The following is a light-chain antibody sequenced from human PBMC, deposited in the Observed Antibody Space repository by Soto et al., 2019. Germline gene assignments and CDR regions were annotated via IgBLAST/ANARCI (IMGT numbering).Light chain of an antibody. Sequence: QSALTQPASVSGSPGQSITISCTGTSSDIGGYNFVSWYQQHPGKAPKLMIYDVSNRPSGVSNRFSGSKSGNTASLTISRLQAEDETDYYCSSHTSISTYVFGTGTKLTVL. CDR2: DVS. V-gene: IGLV2-14*01. CDR3: SSHTSISTYV. J-gene: IGLJ1*01. CDR1: SSDIGGYNF.